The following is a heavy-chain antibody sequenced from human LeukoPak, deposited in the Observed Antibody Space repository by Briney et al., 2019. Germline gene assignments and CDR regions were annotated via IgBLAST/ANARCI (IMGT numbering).Heavy chain of an antibody. CDR2: SYSSGTT. Sequence: PSETLSLTCTVSGGSIISDTYYWNWIRQPAGKGLEWIGRSYSSGTTNYNSSLKSRVTISVDTSNNRFSLVLSSVTAADTAVYYCAKTGRYPDAFDVWGQGTMVTVSS. J-gene: IGHJ3*01. CDR3: AKTGRYPDAFDV. V-gene: IGHV4-61*02. D-gene: IGHD1-14*01. CDR1: GGSIISDTYY.